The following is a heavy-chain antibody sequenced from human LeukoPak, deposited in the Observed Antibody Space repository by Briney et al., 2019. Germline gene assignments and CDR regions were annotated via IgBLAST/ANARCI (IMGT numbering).Heavy chain of an antibody. CDR3: ARRSSSWYYFED. J-gene: IGHJ4*02. V-gene: IGHV4-39*07. CDR2: IYYSGST. D-gene: IGHD6-13*01. Sequence: SETLSLTCTVSGGSITSSDYWWAWIRLPPGRGLEWIGGIYYSGSTYYNPPLKSRATISVDTSKNLFSLKLSSVTAADAAVYFCARRSSSWYYFEDWGQGTLVTVSS. CDR1: GGSITSSDYW.